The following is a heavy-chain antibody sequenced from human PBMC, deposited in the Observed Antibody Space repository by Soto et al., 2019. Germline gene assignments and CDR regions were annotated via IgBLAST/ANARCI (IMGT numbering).Heavy chain of an antibody. CDR2: ISYDGSNK. Sequence: ESGGGVVQPGRSLRLSCAASGFTFSSYGMHWVHQAPGKGLEWVAVISYDGSNKYYADSVKGRFTISRDNTKNTLYLQMNSLRAEDTAVYYCAKDYDYVWGTNRGFDPWGQGTLVTVSS. CDR1: GFTFSSYG. CDR3: AKDYDYVWGTNRGFDP. J-gene: IGHJ5*02. V-gene: IGHV3-30*18. D-gene: IGHD3-16*01.